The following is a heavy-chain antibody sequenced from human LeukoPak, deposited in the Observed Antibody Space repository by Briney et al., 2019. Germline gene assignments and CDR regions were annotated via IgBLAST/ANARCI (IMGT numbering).Heavy chain of an antibody. Sequence: SETLSLTCTVSGGSISSGSYYWSWIRQPAGKGLEWIGRIYTSGSTNYNPSLKSRVTISVDTSKNQFSLKLTSVTAADTAVYYCARQIRYNSARQDAFDIWGQGTMVTVSS. CDR2: IYTSGST. CDR1: GGSISSGSYY. CDR3: ARQIRYNSARQDAFDI. D-gene: IGHD6-25*01. V-gene: IGHV4-61*02. J-gene: IGHJ3*02.